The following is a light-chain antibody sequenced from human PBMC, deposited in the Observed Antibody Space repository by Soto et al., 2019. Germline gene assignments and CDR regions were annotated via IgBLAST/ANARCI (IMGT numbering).Light chain of an antibody. V-gene: IGLV2-23*02. CDR3: CSYADNSRV. Sequence: QSALTQPASVSGSPGQSITISCTGTSSDVGSYNLVSWYQQLPGKAPKLIIYDVSKRPSGVSNRFSGSKSGNTASLTISGLQAEDEADYYCCSYADNSRVFGGGTKLTVL. J-gene: IGLJ3*02. CDR2: DVS. CDR1: SSDVGSYNL.